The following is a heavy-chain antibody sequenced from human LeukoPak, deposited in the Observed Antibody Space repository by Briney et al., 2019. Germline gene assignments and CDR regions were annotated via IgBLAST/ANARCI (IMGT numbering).Heavy chain of an antibody. D-gene: IGHD3-3*01. V-gene: IGHV4-61*01. CDR1: GGSISSSNY. CDR2: IYYSGST. Sequence: IPSGTLSLTCAVSGGSISSSNYWSWIRQPPGKGLEWIGYIYYSGSTNYNPSFKSRVTISVDTSKNQFSLKLSSVTAADTAVYYCARVKPYYDFWSGYFAFDYWGQGTLVTVSS. CDR3: ARVKPYYDFWSGYFAFDY. J-gene: IGHJ4*02.